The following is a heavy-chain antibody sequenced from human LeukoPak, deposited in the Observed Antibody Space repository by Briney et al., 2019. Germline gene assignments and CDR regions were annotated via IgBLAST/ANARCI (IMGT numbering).Heavy chain of an antibody. J-gene: IGHJ2*01. CDR3: ARARSPTLGYFDL. D-gene: IGHD1-26*01. CDR2: ISSSSSYI. CDR1: GFTFSSYS. V-gene: IGHV3-21*01. Sequence: PGGSLRLSCAASGFTFSSYSMKWVRQAPGKGLEWVSSISSSSSYIHYADSVKGRFTISRDNAQNSFFLQMNSLRAGDTAVYYCARARSPTLGYFDLWGRGTLVTVSS.